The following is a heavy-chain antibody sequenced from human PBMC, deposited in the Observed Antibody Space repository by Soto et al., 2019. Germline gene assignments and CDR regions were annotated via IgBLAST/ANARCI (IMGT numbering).Heavy chain of an antibody. CDR1: GYTFTSYG. V-gene: IGHV1-18*01. Sequence: ASVKVSCKASGYTFTSYGISWVRQAPGQGLEWMGWISAYNGNTNYAQKLQGRVTMTTDTSTSKAYMELRILRSDDTAVDYCARVPGDGSSSGFSWWFDPWGQGTLVTVSS. J-gene: IGHJ5*02. CDR2: ISAYNGNT. CDR3: ARVPGDGSSSGFSWWFDP. D-gene: IGHD6-6*01.